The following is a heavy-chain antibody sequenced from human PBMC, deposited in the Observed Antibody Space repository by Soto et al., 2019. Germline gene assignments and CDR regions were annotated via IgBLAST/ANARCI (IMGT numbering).Heavy chain of an antibody. V-gene: IGHV4-59*08. Sequence: QVQLQESGPGLVKPSETLSLTCTVSGGSISSYYWSWIRQPPGKGLEWIGYIYYSGSTNYNPSLKSRLTISVDTSKNQCSLKLSSVTAAGTAVYYCARRWGGGFDIWGQGTMVTVSS. D-gene: IGHD1-26*01. CDR2: IYYSGST. CDR1: GGSISSYY. J-gene: IGHJ3*02. CDR3: ARRWGGGFDI.